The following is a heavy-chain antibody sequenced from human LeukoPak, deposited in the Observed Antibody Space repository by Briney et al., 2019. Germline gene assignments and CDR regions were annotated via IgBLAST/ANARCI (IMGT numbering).Heavy chain of an antibody. CDR1: GFTFSSYA. V-gene: IGHV3-23*01. CDR2: ISGSGGST. J-gene: IGHJ4*02. Sequence: HPGGSLRLSCAASGFTFSSYAMSWVRQAPGKGLEWVSAISGSGGSTYYADSVKGRFTISRDNSKNTLYLQMNSLRAEDTAVYYCAKFSDEWWLHHPFDYWGQGTLVTVSS. D-gene: IGHD2-8*01. CDR3: AKFSDEWWLHHPFDY.